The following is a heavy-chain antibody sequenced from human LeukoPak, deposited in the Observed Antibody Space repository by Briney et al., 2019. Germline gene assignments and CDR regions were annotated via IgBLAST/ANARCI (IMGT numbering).Heavy chain of an antibody. Sequence: PSETLSLTCAVYGRSFSGYYWSWIRQPPGKGLEWIGEINHSGSTKYNPSLKSRVTISVDTSKNQFSLKLSSVTAADTAVYYCARGLRSPPRANMVRGVHHYYYGMDVWGQGTTVTVSS. D-gene: IGHD3-10*01. CDR1: GRSFSGYY. CDR3: ARGLRSPPRANMVRGVHHYYYGMDV. CDR2: INHSGST. J-gene: IGHJ6*02. V-gene: IGHV4-34*01.